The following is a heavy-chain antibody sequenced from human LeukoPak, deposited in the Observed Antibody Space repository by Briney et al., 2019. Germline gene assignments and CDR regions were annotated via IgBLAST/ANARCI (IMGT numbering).Heavy chain of an antibody. J-gene: IGHJ4*02. D-gene: IGHD1-1*01. CDR1: GGTFSSYA. CDR2: FDPEDGET. CDR3: ATTKNWNLYYFDY. V-gene: IGHV1-24*01. Sequence: ASVKVSCKASGGTFSSYAISWVRQAPGKGLEWMGGFDPEDGETIYAQKFQGRVTMTEDTSTDTAYMELSSLRSEDTAVYYCATTKNWNLYYFDYWGQGTLVTVSS.